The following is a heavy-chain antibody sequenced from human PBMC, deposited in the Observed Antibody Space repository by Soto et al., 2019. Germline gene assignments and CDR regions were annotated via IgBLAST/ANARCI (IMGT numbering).Heavy chain of an antibody. CDR2: INPNNGGT. V-gene: IGHV1-2*02. CDR1: GYTFTGFY. J-gene: IGHJ1*01. CDR3: ARDGGPCGDYSY. Sequence: GASVKVSCKASGYTFTGFYMHWVRQAPGQGLEWMGWINPNNGGTNYVQKFQDRVTMTRDTSITTAYMELSGLRSDDTAVYYCARDGGPCGDYSYWGRGTLDTVSA. D-gene: IGHD4-17*01.